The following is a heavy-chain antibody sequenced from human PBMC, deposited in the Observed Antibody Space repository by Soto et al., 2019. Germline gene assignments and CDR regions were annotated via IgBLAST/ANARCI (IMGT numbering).Heavy chain of an antibody. CDR1: GFTFSSYG. J-gene: IGHJ4*02. Sequence: QVQLVESGGGVVQPGRSLRLSCAASGFTFSSYGMHWVRQAPGKGLDWVAVMSWDGSDEFYEETVKGRFTVSRDNSRNTLYLQMNSLRPEDTAVYYCAKEGCSGGICYGFDYWGQGTLVTVSS. CDR3: AKEGCSGGICYGFDY. V-gene: IGHV3-30*18. CDR2: MSWDGSDE. D-gene: IGHD2-15*01.